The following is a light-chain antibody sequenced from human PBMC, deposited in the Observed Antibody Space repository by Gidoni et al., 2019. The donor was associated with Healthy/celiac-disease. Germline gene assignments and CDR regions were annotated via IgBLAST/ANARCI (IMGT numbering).Light chain of an antibody. CDR3: QQYNSYSPWT. CDR2: DAS. CDR1: QSISSW. J-gene: IGKJ1*01. Sequence: DTQMTPSPSTLSASVGDRVTITCRASQSISSWLAWYQQKPGKAPKLLIYDASSLESGVPSRFSGSGSGTEFTLTISSLQPDDFATYYCQQYNSYSPWTFGQGTKVEIK. V-gene: IGKV1-5*01.